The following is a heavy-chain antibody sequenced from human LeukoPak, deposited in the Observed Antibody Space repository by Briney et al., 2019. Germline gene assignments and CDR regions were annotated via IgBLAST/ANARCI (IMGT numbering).Heavy chain of an antibody. D-gene: IGHD6-13*01. Sequence: GGSLRLSCAASGFTFSSYWMSWVRQAPGTGLEWVANIKQDGSEKYYVDSVKGRFTISRDNAKNSLYLQMNSLRAEDTAVYYCARVKSSSWYYYYYYMDVWGKGTTVTVSS. V-gene: IGHV3-7*01. CDR3: ARVKSSSWYYYYYYMDV. CDR1: GFTFSSYW. CDR2: IKQDGSEK. J-gene: IGHJ6*03.